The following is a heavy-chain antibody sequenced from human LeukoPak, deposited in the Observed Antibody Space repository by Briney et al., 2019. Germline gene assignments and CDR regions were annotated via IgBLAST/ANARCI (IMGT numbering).Heavy chain of an antibody. CDR3: ARDYYYGSGSYSPYYYYYMDV. J-gene: IGHJ6*03. CDR2: ISGSGTI. D-gene: IGHD3-10*01. Sequence: SETLSLTCTVSGGSIHSYWSWIRQPAGKGLEWIGRISGSGTITYDPALQSRLTISIDTSKNQFSLKLMSVTAADTAVYYCARDYYYGSGSYSPYYYYYMDVWGKGTTVTISS. V-gene: IGHV4-4*07. CDR1: GGSIHSY.